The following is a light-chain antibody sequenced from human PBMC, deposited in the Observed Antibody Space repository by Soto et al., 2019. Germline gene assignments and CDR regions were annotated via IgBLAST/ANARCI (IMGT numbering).Light chain of an antibody. CDR2: DAY. V-gene: IGKV3-11*01. Sequence: EVVLTQSPVTLSVSPWERATLSCRASQSFRGLLAWYQQKPGQAPRLLIYDAYNRATGIPPRFSGSGSGTDFTLTISSLEPEDSAVYYCQQRHMCPITFGQGTRLEIK. CDR3: QQRHMCPIT. CDR1: QSFRGL. J-gene: IGKJ5*01.